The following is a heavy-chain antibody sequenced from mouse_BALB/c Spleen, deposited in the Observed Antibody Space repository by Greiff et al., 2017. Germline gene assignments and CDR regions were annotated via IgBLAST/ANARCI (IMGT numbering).Heavy chain of an antibody. CDR3: ARQSDYDGFAY. CDR2: ISSGGSYT. Sequence: EVQGVESGGGLVKPGGSLKLSCAASGFTFSSYAMSWVRQTPEKRLEWVATISSGGSYTYYPDSVKGRFTISSDNAKNTLYLQLSSLRAEDTAMYYCARQSDYDGFAYWGQGTLVTVSA. D-gene: IGHD2-4*01. J-gene: IGHJ3*01. CDR1: GFTFSSYA. V-gene: IGHV5-9-3*01.